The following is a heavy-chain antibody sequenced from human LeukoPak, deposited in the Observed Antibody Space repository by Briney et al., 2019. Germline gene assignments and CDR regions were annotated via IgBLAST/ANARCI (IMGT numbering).Heavy chain of an antibody. D-gene: IGHD3-10*01. V-gene: IGHV1-8*01. CDR1: GYTFTSYD. Sequence: ASVKVSCKASGYTFTSYDINWVRQATGQGLEWMGWMNPNSGNTGYAQKFQGRVTMTRNTSISTAYMELSSLRSEDTAVYYCARGSGSGSYLMYYYYGMDVWGQGTTVTVSS. CDR2: MNPNSGNT. J-gene: IGHJ6*02. CDR3: ARGSGSGSYLMYYYYGMDV.